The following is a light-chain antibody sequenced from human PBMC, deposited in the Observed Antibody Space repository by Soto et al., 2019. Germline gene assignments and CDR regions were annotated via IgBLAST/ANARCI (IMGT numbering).Light chain of an antibody. J-gene: IGKJ4*01. CDR2: DAS. V-gene: IGKV1-33*01. CDR1: QDITIY. Sequence: DIQMTQSPSSLSASVGDRVTITCQASQDITIYLNWYQQKPGKGPRLLISDASTLVTGVTSRFSGSGSGRDFSFTITSLRPEDVATYYCLQFDDLPRTFGRGTTLEIK. CDR3: LQFDDLPRT.